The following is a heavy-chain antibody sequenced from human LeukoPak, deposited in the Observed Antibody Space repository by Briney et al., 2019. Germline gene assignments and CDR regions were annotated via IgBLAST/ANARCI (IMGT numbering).Heavy chain of an antibody. CDR2: TRYDGSNK. V-gene: IGHV3-30*02. CDR3: AKDNAISSGSEYYFDY. Sequence: GGSLRLSCAASGFTFSSYGMHWVREAPGKGLEWVAFTRYDGSNKYYADSVKGRFTISRDNSKNTLYLQMNSLRAEDTAVYYCAKDNAISSGSEYYFDYWGQGTLVTVSS. J-gene: IGHJ4*02. D-gene: IGHD3-3*01. CDR1: GFTFSSYG.